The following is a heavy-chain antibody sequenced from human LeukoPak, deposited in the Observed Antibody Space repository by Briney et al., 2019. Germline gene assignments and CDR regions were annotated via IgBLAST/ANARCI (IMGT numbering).Heavy chain of an antibody. CDR2: IYYSGST. J-gene: IGHJ4*02. D-gene: IGHD6-13*01. CDR1: GGSISSYY. CDR3: ARFWQQLLPIPPDF. V-gene: IGHV4-59*08. Sequence: SETLSLTCTVSGGSISSYYWSWIRQPPGKGLEWIGYIYYSGSTNYNPSLKSRVTISVGTSKNQFSLKLSSVTAADTAVYYCARFWQQLLPIPPDFWGQGALVTVSS.